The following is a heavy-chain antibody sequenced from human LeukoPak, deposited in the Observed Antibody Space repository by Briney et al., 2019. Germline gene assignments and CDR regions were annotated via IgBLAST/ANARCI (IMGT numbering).Heavy chain of an antibody. V-gene: IGHV3-74*01. D-gene: IGHD6-13*01. CDR3: ATKSGSSWYDAFDI. CDR1: GFTFSSYW. Sequence: GGSLRLSCAASGFTFSSYWMHWVRQAPGKGLVWVSRINSDGSSTSYADSVKGRFTISRDNAKNTLYLQMNSLRAEDTAVYYCATKSGSSWYDAFDIWGQGTMVTVSS. J-gene: IGHJ3*02. CDR2: INSDGSST.